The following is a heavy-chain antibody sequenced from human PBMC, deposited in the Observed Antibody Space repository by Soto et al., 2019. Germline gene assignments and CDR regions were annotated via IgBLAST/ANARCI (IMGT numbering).Heavy chain of an antibody. CDR1: GGSFSGYY. V-gene: IGHV4-34*01. J-gene: IGHJ5*02. Sequence: PSETLSLTCAVYGGSFSGYYWSWIRQPPGKGLEWIGEINHSGSTNYNPSLKSRATISVDTSKNQFSLKLSSVTAADTAVYYCARGPITTTPRFDPWGQGTLVTVSS. CDR2: INHSGST. CDR3: ARGPITTTPRFDP. D-gene: IGHD3-22*01.